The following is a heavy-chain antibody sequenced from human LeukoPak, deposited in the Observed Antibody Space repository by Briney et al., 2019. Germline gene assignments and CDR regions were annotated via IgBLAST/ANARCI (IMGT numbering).Heavy chain of an antibody. CDR3: AREYSSASNYFDC. J-gene: IGHJ4*02. CDR2: IYSGGST. D-gene: IGHD6-19*01. CDR1: GFIVSSNY. Sequence: GGSLRLSCAASGFIVSSNYMSWVRQTPGKGLEWVSVIYSGGSTYYADSVKGRFTISRDNSKNTLYLQMNSLRAEDTAVYYCAREYSSASNYFDCWGQGTLVTVSS. V-gene: IGHV3-53*01.